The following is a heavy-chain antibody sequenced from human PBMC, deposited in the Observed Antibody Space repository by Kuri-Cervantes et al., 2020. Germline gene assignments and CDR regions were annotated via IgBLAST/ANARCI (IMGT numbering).Heavy chain of an antibody. CDR2: ISYDGSNK. CDR1: GFTFSSYA. J-gene: IGHJ6*02. V-gene: IGHV3-30-3*01. D-gene: IGHD1-20*01. CDR3: ATVLRRKRAIHLTGTYNYYYGMDV. Sequence: GGSLRLSCAASGFTFSSYAMHWVRQAPGKGLEWVAVISYDGSNKYYADSVKGRFTISRDNSKNTLYLQMNSLRAEDTAVYYCATVLRRKRAIHLTGTYNYYYGMDVWGQGTTVTVSS.